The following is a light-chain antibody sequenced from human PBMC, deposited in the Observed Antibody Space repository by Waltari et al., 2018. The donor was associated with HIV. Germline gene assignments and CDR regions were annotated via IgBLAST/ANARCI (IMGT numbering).Light chain of an antibody. CDR2: EVS. Sequence: QSALTQPPSASGSLGPSVTISCTGSSSDIGAYDSVSWFQQHPNNAPKLLLYEVSKRPAGGPDRFSGSRSGETAFLSVSGLQPDDTAAYFCSSYGDNIRVLFGGGTNLTVL. CDR3: SSYGDNIRVL. J-gene: IGLJ2*01. V-gene: IGLV2-8*01. CDR1: SSDIGAYDS.